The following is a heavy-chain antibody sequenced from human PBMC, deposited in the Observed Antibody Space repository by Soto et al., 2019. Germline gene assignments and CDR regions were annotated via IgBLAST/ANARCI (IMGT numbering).Heavy chain of an antibody. V-gene: IGHV3-30-3*01. D-gene: IGHD6-19*01. CDR3: AGASNGWYYDY. CDR2: ISYDGSNK. Sequence: QVQLVESGGGVVQPGRSLRLSCAASGFTFSSYAMNWVRQAPGKGLEWVAVISYDGSNKYYADSVKGRFTISRDNSKNTLYLQMNSLRAEDTSVYYCAGASNGWYYDYWGQGTLVTVSS. J-gene: IGHJ4*02. CDR1: GFTFSSYA.